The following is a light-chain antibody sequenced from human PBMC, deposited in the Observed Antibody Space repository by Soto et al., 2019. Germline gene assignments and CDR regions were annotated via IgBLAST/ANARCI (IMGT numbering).Light chain of an antibody. CDR2: EVS. CDR1: SSDVGGYNY. CDR3: SSYTSSSHHNYV. J-gene: IGLJ1*01. Sequence: QSALTQPASVSGSPGQSITISCTGTSSDVGGYNYVSWYQQHPGKAPKLMIYEVSNRPSGVSNRFSGSKSGNTASLTIAGLQAEDEADYYCSSYTSSSHHNYVFGTGTKVTVL. V-gene: IGLV2-14*01.